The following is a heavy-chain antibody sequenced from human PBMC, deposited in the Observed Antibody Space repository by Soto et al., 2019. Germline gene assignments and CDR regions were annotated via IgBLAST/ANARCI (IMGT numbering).Heavy chain of an antibody. CDR2: IYWDDDK. Sequence: SGPTLVNPTQTLTLTCTFSGFSLSTSGVGVGWIRQPPGKALERLALIYWDDDKRYSPSLKSRLTITKDTSKNQVVLTMTNMDLVYTATYYFAHIQRRVRYFDWLLYGPGFDPWGQGTLVTVSS. CDR3: AHIQRRVRYFDWLLYGPGFDP. CDR1: GFSLSTSGVG. J-gene: IGHJ5*02. D-gene: IGHD3-9*01. V-gene: IGHV2-5*02.